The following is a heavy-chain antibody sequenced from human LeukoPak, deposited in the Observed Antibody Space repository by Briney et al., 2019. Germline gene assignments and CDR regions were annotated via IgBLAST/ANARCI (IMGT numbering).Heavy chain of an antibody. CDR3: AKDFGYSCDY. D-gene: IGHD5-18*01. Sequence: PGGSLRLSCAASGFTFSNYGMHWVRQAPGMGLEWVAFTRYDGTNKYYADSVMGRFTISRDNSKNTLYLQMNSLRAEDTAVYYCAKDFGYSCDYWGQGTLVTVSS. CDR2: TRYDGTNK. CDR1: GFTFSNYG. J-gene: IGHJ4*02. V-gene: IGHV3-30*02.